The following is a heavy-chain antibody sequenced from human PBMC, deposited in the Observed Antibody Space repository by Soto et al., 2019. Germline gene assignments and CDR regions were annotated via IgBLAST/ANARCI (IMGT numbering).Heavy chain of an antibody. CDR3: ARGSSNWAYYFDF. J-gene: IGHJ4*02. V-gene: IGHV3-48*02. CDR2: ITSSGTTV. Sequence: PGGPLRLSCAASGFTFSSYSLNWVSQAPGKGLEWVSYITSSGTTVYYADSVRGRFTISRDNAKNSLYLQMNSLRDDDTAVYYCARGSSNWAYYFDFWGQGTLVTVSS. CDR1: GFTFSSYS. D-gene: IGHD6-13*01.